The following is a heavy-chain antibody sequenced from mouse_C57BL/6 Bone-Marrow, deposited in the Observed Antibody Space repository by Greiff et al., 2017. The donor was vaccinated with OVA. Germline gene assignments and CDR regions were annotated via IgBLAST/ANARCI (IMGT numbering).Heavy chain of an antibody. Sequence: QVQLQQSGPELVKPGASVKISCKASGYAFSSSSMNWVKQRPGKGLEWIGRIYPGDGDTNYNGKFKGKATLTADKSSSTAYMKLSSLTSEDSAVYFSARGDYYGSSYLDYWGKGTTLTVSS. V-gene: IGHV1-82*01. J-gene: IGHJ2*01. CDR1: GYAFSSSS. CDR2: IYPGDGDT. D-gene: IGHD1-1*01. CDR3: ARGDYYGSSYLDY.